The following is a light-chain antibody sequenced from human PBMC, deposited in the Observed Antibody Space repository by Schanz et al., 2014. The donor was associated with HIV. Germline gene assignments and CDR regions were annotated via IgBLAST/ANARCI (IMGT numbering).Light chain of an antibody. CDR1: SSDVGAYNY. V-gene: IGLV2-14*03. CDR2: DVT. Sequence: QSALTQPASVSGSPGQSITISCTGTSSDVGAYNYVSWYQQHPGKAPKLIIYDVTNRPSGVSNRFSGSKSDNTASLTISGLQADDEADYFCCSFAGSNSLLFGGGTKLTVL. CDR3: CSFAGSNSLL. J-gene: IGLJ2*01.